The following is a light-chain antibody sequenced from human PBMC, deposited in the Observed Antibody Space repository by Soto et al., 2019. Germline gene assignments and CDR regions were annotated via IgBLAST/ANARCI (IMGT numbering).Light chain of an antibody. Sequence: EILLMQSLSTLSLSPGEGVTLSCRASQSVTVNSLAWYQQKPGQAPRLLIYAASTRAAAVPDRFTGSGSGTDFALTISRLEPEDFGVYYCQQYGDSPLTSGPGTKVDIK. CDR2: AAS. CDR3: QQYGDSPLT. J-gene: IGKJ3*01. CDR1: QSVTVNS. V-gene: IGKV3-20*01.